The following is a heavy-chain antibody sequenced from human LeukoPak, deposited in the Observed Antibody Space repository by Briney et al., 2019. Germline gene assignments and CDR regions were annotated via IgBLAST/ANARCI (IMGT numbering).Heavy chain of an antibody. V-gene: IGHV4-39*01. CDR3: ARLYGDFVAN. D-gene: IGHD4-17*01. CDR1: GGSISSISSNNYH. CDR2: IYYGGST. J-gene: IGHJ4*02. Sequence: SETLSLTCIVSGGSISSISSNNYHWGWIRQPPGKGLEWIGSIYYGGSTYYNPSLKSRVTISVDTSKNQFSLKLSSVTAADTAVYYCARLYGDFVANWGQGTLVTVSS.